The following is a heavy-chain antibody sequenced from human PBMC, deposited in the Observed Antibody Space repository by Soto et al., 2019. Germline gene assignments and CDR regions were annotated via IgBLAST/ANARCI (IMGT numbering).Heavy chain of an antibody. CDR3: ARLDRDFKIYYYGMDV. V-gene: IGHV5-10-1*01. CDR2: IDPSDSYT. CDR1: GYSFTSYW. J-gene: IGHJ6*02. D-gene: IGHD3-3*01. Sequence: PGESLKISCKGSGYSFTSYWISWVRQMPGKGLEWMGRIDPSDSYTNYSPSFQGHVTISADKSISTAYLQWSSLKASDTAMYYCARLDRDFKIYYYGMDVWGQGTTVTVSS.